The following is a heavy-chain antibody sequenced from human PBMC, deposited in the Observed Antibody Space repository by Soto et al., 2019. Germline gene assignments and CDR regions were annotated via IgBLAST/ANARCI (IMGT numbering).Heavy chain of an antibody. J-gene: IGHJ5*02. V-gene: IGHV3-23*01. D-gene: IGHD2-15*01. CDR3: AKEYDSSGWFAP. Sequence: LGGSLRLSWAASGVTFSSYAKTWGRHGPGKGLEWVSAISGSGGSTYYAGSVKGRFTISKIQYKNTPYLQKKHLRAENTAVYYCAKEYDSSGWFAPWGQGPLVTVSS. CDR2: ISGSGGST. CDR1: GVTFSSYA.